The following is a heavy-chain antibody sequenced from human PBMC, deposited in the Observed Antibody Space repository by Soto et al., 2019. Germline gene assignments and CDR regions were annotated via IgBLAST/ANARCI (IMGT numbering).Heavy chain of an antibody. D-gene: IGHD6-13*01. Sequence: QITLKESGPTLVKPTQTLTLTCSFSGFSLSSSGVAVGWIRQPPGKALEWLALIYWDDGERYSPSLQRRLTISKDTSKNQVVLRMTNMDPSDTGTYYCAHRRGAAAVAYWGQGTLVTVSS. CDR2: IYWDDGE. J-gene: IGHJ4*02. CDR1: GFSLSSSGVA. V-gene: IGHV2-5*02. CDR3: AHRRGAAAVAY.